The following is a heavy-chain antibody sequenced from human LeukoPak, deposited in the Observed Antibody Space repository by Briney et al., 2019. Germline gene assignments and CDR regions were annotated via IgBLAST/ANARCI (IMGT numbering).Heavy chain of an antibody. V-gene: IGHV6-1*01. D-gene: IGHD6-19*01. Sequence: SQTLSLTCDISGDSVSSNSAAWNWIRQSPSRGLEWLGRTWYMSKWYNGYAVSVQGRLTINPDTSKNQFSLHLNSVTPEDTAVYFCARAGHGSHWFDPWGQGTLVTVSS. J-gene: IGHJ5*02. CDR1: GDSVSSNSAA. CDR3: ARAGHGSHWFDP. CDR2: TWYMSKWYN.